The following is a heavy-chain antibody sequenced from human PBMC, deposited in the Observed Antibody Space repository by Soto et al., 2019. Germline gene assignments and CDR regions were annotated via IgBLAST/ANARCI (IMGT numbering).Heavy chain of an antibody. CDR3: AKSNTYCSGGSCSEYFQP. Sequence: XGSLRLSCAASGVTFSSYAVSWVRQAPGKGLEWVSAISGSGGSTYYADSVKGRFTISRDNSKNTLYLQMNSLRAEDTAVYCCAKSNTYCSGGSCSEYFQPWGQGTLVTVSS. V-gene: IGHV3-23*01. CDR1: GVTFSSYA. J-gene: IGHJ1*01. D-gene: IGHD2-15*01. CDR2: ISGSGGST.